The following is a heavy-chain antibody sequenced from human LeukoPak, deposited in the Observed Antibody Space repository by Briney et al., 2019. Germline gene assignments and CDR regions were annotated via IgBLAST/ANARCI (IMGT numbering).Heavy chain of an antibody. CDR3: ARVRITIFGVVTRSLTHYGMDV. D-gene: IGHD3-3*01. V-gene: IGHV4-39*01. Sequence: SETLSLTCTVSGGSISSSGYYWGWIRQPPGKGLEWIGTVYYTGSTYYNPSLKSRVTISEDTSRNQFSLKLNSVTAADTAVYYCARVRITIFGVVTRSLTHYGMDVWGQGTTVTVSS. J-gene: IGHJ6*02. CDR2: VYYTGST. CDR1: GGSISSSGYY.